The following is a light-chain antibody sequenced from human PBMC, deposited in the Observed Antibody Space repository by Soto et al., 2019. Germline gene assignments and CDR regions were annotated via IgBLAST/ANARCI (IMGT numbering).Light chain of an antibody. CDR1: QSVSSY. J-gene: IGKJ3*01. CDR2: DAS. V-gene: IGKV3-11*01. CDR3: QLRNNRTSSFT. Sequence: DIVLTQSPATLSLSPGERATLSCRASQSVSSYLAWYQQKPGQAPRLLIYDASNMTTGIPARFSGSGSGTGLTLTISILKLQDFAVESYQLRNNRTSSFTFGPGTKVDIK.